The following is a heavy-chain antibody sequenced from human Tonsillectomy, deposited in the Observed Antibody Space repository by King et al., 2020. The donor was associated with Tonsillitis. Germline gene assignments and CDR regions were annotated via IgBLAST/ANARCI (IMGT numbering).Heavy chain of an antibody. CDR1: GFTFSNYP. CDR3: ARYWREGALDY. V-gene: IGHV3-30-3*01. CDR2: ISYDGGNK. D-gene: IGHD2-15*01. J-gene: IGHJ4*02. Sequence: VKLVESGGGVVQPGRSLRLSCAASGFTFSNYPMHWVRQAPGKGLEWVAIISYDGGNKYYADSVKGRFTISRDNSQNTLYLQMHSLRAEDTAVYFCARYWREGALDYWGQGTLVTVSS.